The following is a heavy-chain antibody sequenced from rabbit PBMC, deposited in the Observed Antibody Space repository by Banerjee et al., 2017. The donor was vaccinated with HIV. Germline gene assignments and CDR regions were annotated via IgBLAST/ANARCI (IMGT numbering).Heavy chain of an antibody. CDR1: GFTISSSYW. V-gene: IGHV1S45*01. CDR2: IYTGDGKT. CDR3: AKEYGGSRGYYE. D-gene: IGHD1-1*01. J-gene: IGHJ3*01. Sequence: EESGGDLVKPEGSLTLTCTASGFTISSSYWICWVRQAPGKGLEWIGCIYTGDGKTYYASWVNGRFTLSKTSSTTVALQMTSLTVADTATYFCAKEYGGSRGYYEWGQGTLVTVS.